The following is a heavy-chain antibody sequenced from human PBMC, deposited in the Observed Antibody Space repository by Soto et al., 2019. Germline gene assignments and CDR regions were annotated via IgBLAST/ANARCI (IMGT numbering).Heavy chain of an antibody. CDR1: GFTFSTYS. CDR2: ISSSGSTK. V-gene: IGHV3-48*01. J-gene: IGHJ4*02. D-gene: IGHD2-2*01. CDR3: ARMSSSISPGC. Sequence: GGSMRLSCAAAGFTFSTYSMNWVRQAPGKGLEWVSYISSSGSTKYYADSVKGRFAIPRDNAKNSLYLQMNSLRAEDTAVYYCARMSSSISPGCWGQGTLVTVSS.